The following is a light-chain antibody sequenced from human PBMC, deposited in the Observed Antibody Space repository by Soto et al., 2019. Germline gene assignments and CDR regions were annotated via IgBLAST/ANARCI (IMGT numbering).Light chain of an antibody. CDR3: SSYAGTNDTYV. CDR1: SSDVGAFDY. Sequence: QSVLTQPPSASGSPGQSVTISCTGTSSDVGAFDYISWYQQYPGKAPKLIIHEVTKRPSGVPDRFSGSKSGNTASLTVSGLRAEDEADYYCSSYAGTNDTYVFGTGTKVAVL. V-gene: IGLV2-8*01. J-gene: IGLJ1*01. CDR2: EVT.